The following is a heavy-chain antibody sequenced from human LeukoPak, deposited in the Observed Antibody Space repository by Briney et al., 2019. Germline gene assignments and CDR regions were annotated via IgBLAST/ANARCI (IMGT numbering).Heavy chain of an antibody. D-gene: IGHD6-19*01. CDR1: GGSNSSYY. CDR2: IYYSGST. J-gene: IGHJ3*02. Sequence: SETLSLTCTVSGGSNSSYYWSWIRQPPGKGLEWIGYIYYSGSTNYNPSLKSRVTISVDTSKNQFSLKLSSVTAADTAVYYCARGTLQWLAAVDIWGQGTMVTVSS. CDR3: ARGTLQWLAAVDI. V-gene: IGHV4-59*08.